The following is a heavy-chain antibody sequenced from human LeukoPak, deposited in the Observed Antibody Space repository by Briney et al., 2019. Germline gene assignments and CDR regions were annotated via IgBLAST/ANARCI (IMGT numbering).Heavy chain of an antibody. Sequence: PSETLSLTCTVSGYSISSGYYWGWIRPPPGKGLEWIGSIYHSGSTYYNPSLKSRVTISVDTSKNQFSLKLSSVTAADTAVYYCARHKGSGSYVGYWGQGTLVTVSS. D-gene: IGHD3-10*01. J-gene: IGHJ4*02. CDR1: GYSISSGYY. V-gene: IGHV4-38-2*02. CDR3: ARHKGSGSYVGY. CDR2: IYHSGST.